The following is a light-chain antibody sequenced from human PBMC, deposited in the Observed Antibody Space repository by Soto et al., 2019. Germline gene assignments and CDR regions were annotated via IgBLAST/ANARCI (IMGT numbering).Light chain of an antibody. Sequence: DIQMTQSPTTLSASVGDRVTITCRASRSISDGFAWYQQKPGKAPRLLIYDASRWESGIPARFSGSGSGTEFTLTISRLEPDDFAAYYCQQYSGSPRTFGQGTKVDI. J-gene: IGKJ1*01. CDR3: QQYSGSPRT. V-gene: IGKV1-5*01. CDR2: DAS. CDR1: RSISDG.